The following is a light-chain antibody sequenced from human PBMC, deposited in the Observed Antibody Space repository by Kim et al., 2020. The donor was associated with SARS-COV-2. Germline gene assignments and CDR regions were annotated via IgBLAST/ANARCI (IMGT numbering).Light chain of an antibody. J-gene: IGLJ3*02. CDR2: ETN. CDR1: SGSIASNF. Sequence: NFMLTQPHSVSESPGKTVTISCTRSSGSIASNFVQWYQQRPGSAPTTVIYETNLRPSGVPDRFSASIDSSSNSASLTVSGLNTEDAADYYCQSYDKNNGGVFGGGTQLTVL. V-gene: IGLV6-57*03. CDR3: QSYDKNNGGV.